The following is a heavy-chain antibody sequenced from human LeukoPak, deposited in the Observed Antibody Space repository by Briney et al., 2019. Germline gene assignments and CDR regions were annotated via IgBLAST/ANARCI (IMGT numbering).Heavy chain of an antibody. CDR3: AKVGGSYSFDGIDY. CDR2: ISWDGGST. V-gene: IGHV3-43*01. J-gene: IGHJ4*02. D-gene: IGHD1-26*01. CDR1: GFTFDDYT. Sequence: GGSLRLSCAASGFTFDDYTMHWVRQAPGKGLEWVSLISWDGGSTYYADSVKGRFTISRDNSKNSLYLQMNSLRTEDTALYYCAKVGGSYSFDGIDYWGQGTLVTVSS.